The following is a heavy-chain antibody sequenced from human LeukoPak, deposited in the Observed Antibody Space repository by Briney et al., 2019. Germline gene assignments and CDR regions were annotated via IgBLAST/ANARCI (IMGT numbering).Heavy chain of an antibody. Sequence: ASVKVSCKASGYTFTGYYMHWVRQAPGQGLAWMGWINPNSGGTNYAQKFQGRVTMTRDTSISTAYMELSRLRSDDTAVYYCASAYTDYYGMDVWGQGTTVTVSS. D-gene: IGHD5-18*01. V-gene: IGHV1-2*02. CDR3: ASAYTDYYGMDV. CDR1: GYTFTGYY. CDR2: INPNSGGT. J-gene: IGHJ6*02.